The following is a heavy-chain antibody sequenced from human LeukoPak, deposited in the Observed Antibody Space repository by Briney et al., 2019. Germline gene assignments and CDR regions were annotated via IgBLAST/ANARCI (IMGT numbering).Heavy chain of an antibody. J-gene: IGHJ3*02. D-gene: IGHD3-3*01. CDR2: IKQDGSEK. V-gene: IGHV3-7*01. CDR3: ARGSRFGVVGRDAFDI. CDR1: GFTFSSCW. Sequence: GGSLRLSCAASGFTFSSCWMSWVRQAPGKGLEWVANIKQDGSEKYYVDSVKGRFTISRDNARNSLYLQVNSLRAEDTAVYYCARGSRFGVVGRDAFDIWGQGTVVTVSS.